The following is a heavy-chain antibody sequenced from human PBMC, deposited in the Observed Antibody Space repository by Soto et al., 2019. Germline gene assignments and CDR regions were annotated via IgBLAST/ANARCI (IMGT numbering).Heavy chain of an antibody. CDR1: GFTFSSYA. CDR3: AKDARRFLEWLSLGTYYYYGMDV. V-gene: IGHV3-23*01. J-gene: IGHJ6*02. Sequence: PVGSLRLSCAASGFTFSSYAMSWVRQAPGKGLEWVSAISGSGGSTYYADSVKGRFTISRDNSKNTLYLQMNSLRAEDTAVYYCAKDARRFLEWLSLGTYYYYGMDVWGQGTTVTVSS. D-gene: IGHD3-3*01. CDR2: ISGSGGST.